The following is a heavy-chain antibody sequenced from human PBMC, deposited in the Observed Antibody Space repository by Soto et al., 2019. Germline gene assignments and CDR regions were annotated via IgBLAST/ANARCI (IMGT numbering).Heavy chain of an antibody. Sequence: QVQLVESGGGVVQPGRSLRLSCAASGFTFSRHAMDWVRQAPGKGLEWVAFISDNGRTKDYADSVKGRFTISRDNSKNTLYLQMNSLRADDTAVYYCARDLTDNYSSDYWGQGTLVTVSS. CDR1: GFTFSRHA. V-gene: IGHV3-30-3*01. CDR3: ARDLTDNYSSDY. CDR2: ISDNGRTK. D-gene: IGHD2-21*01. J-gene: IGHJ4*02.